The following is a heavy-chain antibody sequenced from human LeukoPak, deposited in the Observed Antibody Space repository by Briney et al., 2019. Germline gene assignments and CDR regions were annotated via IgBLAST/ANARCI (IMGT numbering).Heavy chain of an antibody. J-gene: IGHJ4*02. CDR1: GGTFSSYA. V-gene: IGHV1-69*04. CDR2: IIPIFGIA. Sequence: SVKVSCKASGGTFSSYAISWVRQAPGQGLEWMGRIIPIFGIANYAQKFQGRVTVTADKSTSTAYMELSSLRSEDTAVYYCARDWYYDSSGYYHGPDYWGQGTLVTVSS. CDR3: ARDWYYDSSGYYHGPDY. D-gene: IGHD3-22*01.